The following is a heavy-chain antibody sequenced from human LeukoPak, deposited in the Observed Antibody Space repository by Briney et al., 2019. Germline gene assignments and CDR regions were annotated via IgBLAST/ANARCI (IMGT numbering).Heavy chain of an antibody. Sequence: GGSLRLSCAASGFTFNSYSMNWVRQAPGKGLEWVSYISSGSSTMYYADSVKGRFTIPRDNAKNSLYLQMNSLRAEDTAVYYCARDYDFWSGYYTGVFDYWGQGTLVTVSS. CDR3: ARDYDFWSGYYTGVFDY. V-gene: IGHV3-48*01. D-gene: IGHD3-3*01. J-gene: IGHJ4*02. CDR1: GFTFNSYS. CDR2: ISSGSSTM.